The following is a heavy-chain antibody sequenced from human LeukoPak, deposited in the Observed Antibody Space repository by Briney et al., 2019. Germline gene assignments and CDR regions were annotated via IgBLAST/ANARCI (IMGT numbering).Heavy chain of an antibody. J-gene: IGHJ6*02. V-gene: IGHV4-31*03. CDR3: ARGVRHHYYYGMDV. D-gene: IGHD4/OR15-4a*01. Sequence: PSETLSLTCTVSGGSISSGGYYWSWIRQHPGKGLEWIGYIYYSGSTYYNPSLKSRVTISVDTSKNQFSLKLSSVTAADTAVYYCARGVRHHYYYGMDVWGQGTTVTVSS. CDR2: IYYSGST. CDR1: GGSISSGGYY.